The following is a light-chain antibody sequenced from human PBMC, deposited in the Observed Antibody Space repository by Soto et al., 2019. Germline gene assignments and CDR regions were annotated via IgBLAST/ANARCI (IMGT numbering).Light chain of an antibody. V-gene: IGKV1-5*03. J-gene: IGKJ1*01. CDR2: QTS. CDR3: QQYSRYRT. Sequence: EIRLTQSPSTLSASVGDRVTITCRASQSISYWLAWYQQKPGKAPKLLIYQTSTLQGGVPSRFSGGGSGTEFTLTISSLQPDDSATYYCQQYSRYRTFGQGTKVDIK. CDR1: QSISYW.